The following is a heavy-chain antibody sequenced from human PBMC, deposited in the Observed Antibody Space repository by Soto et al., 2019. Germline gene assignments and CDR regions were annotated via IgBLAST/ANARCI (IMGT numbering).Heavy chain of an antibody. J-gene: IGHJ3*02. V-gene: IGHV3-66*01. CDR1: GFIVSDTY. CDR3: AREPRYCRGCSRSITGDAFDI. D-gene: IGHD2-15*01. CDR2: ISNRGDT. Sequence: GGSLRLSCAASGFIVSDTYMNWVRQAPGKGLEWVSVISNRGDTYYADSVKGRFSLSRDISTNNLHLQMNSLSAEDTAVYYCAREPRYCRGCSRSITGDAFDIWGQGTMVTVSS.